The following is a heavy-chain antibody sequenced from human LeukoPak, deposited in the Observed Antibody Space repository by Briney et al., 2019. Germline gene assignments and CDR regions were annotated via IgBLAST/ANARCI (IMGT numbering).Heavy chain of an antibody. CDR3: AKAPATGEGYYFYYMDV. J-gene: IGHJ6*03. D-gene: IGHD7-27*01. CDR1: GLTFSSYV. V-gene: IGHV3-23*01. CDR2: ISGSGGST. Sequence: GGSLRLSCTASGLTFSSYVMSWVRQAPGKGLEWVSTISGSGGSTFYADSVRGRFTISRDNSKNTVYLQMISLGADDTAVYFCAKAPATGEGYYFYYMDVWGKGTTVTVSS.